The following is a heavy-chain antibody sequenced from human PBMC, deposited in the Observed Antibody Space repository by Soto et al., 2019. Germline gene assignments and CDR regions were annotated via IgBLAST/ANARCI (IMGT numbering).Heavy chain of an antibody. Sequence: GGSLRLSCAASGFTFSSYAMSWVRQAPGKGLEWVSAISGSGGSTYYADSVKGRFTISRENSKNTLYLQMNSLSAEDTAVYYCAKSITMIPEGFDPWGQGTLVTVSS. D-gene: IGHD3-22*01. CDR3: AKSITMIPEGFDP. J-gene: IGHJ5*02. V-gene: IGHV3-23*01. CDR1: GFTFSSYA. CDR2: ISGSGGST.